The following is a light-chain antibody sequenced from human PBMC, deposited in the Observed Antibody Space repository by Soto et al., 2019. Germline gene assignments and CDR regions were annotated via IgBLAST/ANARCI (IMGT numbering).Light chain of an antibody. J-gene: IGLJ3*02. CDR1: SSNIASNT. Sequence: QSVLTQPPSASGTPGQRVAISCSGSSSNIASNTVNWYQQLPGTAPKLLIYSDNQRPSGVPDRFSGSKSGTSVSLAISGLRSEDEATYYCAAWDDSLNGQVFGGGTKLTVL. CDR2: SDN. CDR3: AAWDDSLNGQV. V-gene: IGLV1-44*01.